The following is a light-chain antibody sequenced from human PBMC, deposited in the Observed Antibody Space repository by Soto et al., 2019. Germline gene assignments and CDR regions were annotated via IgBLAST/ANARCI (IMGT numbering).Light chain of an antibody. CDR2: SND. Sequence: QSVLAQPPSASGTPGQRVTVSCSVSSSNIASNTVNWYQQLPGTAPKLLIYSNDQRPSGVPDRFSASKSGTSASLAISGLQSEDEADYYCVSWDDSLNGHVFGTGTKVTVL. V-gene: IGLV1-44*01. J-gene: IGLJ1*01. CDR3: VSWDDSLNGHV. CDR1: SSNIASNT.